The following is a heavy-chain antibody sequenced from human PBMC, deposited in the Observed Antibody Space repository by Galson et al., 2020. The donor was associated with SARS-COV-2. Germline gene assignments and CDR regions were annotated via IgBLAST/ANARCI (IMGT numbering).Heavy chain of an antibody. CDR2: INWNGGST. D-gene: IGHD5-18*01. V-gene: IGHV3-20*04. CDR1: GFTFDDYG. CDR3: ARVQRYSYGFPSDY. Sequence: GGSLRLSCAVSGFTFDDYGLTWVRQAPGKGLEWVSGINWNGGSTGYADSVKGRFTIYRDTSTKSLYLLMNSLRAEDTALYYCARVQRYSYGFPSDYWGQGTLVTVSS. J-gene: IGHJ4*02.